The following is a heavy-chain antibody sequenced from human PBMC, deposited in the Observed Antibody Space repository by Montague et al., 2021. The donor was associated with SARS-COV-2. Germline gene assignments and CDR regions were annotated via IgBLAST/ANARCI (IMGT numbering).Heavy chain of an antibody. CDR2: LFHIDTA. CDR3: TRGIDSYKTGY. Sequence: SETLSLTCTVSDGSVISTYPHWHWVRQSPGRGLEWIGGYLFHIDTADYNTSLRSRVTISVDTSKNQFSLKLTSVTAADTAVYYCTRGIDSYKTGYWGQGIQVIVSS. D-gene: IGHD6-13*01. V-gene: IGHV4-61*01. J-gene: IGHJ4*02. CDR1: DGSVISTYPH.